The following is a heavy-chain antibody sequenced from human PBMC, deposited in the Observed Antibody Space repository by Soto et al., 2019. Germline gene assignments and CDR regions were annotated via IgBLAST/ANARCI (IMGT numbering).Heavy chain of an antibody. J-gene: IGHJ4*02. CDR1: GYTFTTYY. CDR3: ARKTGNTRYFDY. V-gene: IGHV1-46*01. CDR2: INPSGGTT. Sequence: ASVKVSCKASGYTFTTYYMHWVRQAPGQGLEWMGIINPSGGTTTYAQKFQGRVTMTRDTSTSTVYMELSSLRSEDTAVFYCARKTGNTRYFDYWGQGTLVTVSS.